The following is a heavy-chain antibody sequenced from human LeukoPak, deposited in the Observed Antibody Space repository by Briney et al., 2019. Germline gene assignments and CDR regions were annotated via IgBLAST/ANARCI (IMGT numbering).Heavy chain of an antibody. V-gene: IGHV3-23*01. J-gene: IGHJ4*02. D-gene: IGHD3-10*01. CDR1: GFTFSEAW. CDR2: ISGSGGST. CDR3: AKAALPMVRGVQEYGFFDY. Sequence: GSLRLSCAASGFTFSEAWMNWVRQTPEKGLEWVSAISGSGGSTYYADSVKGRFTISRDNSKNTLYLQMNSLRAEDTAVYYCAKAALPMVRGVQEYGFFDYWGQGTLVTVSS.